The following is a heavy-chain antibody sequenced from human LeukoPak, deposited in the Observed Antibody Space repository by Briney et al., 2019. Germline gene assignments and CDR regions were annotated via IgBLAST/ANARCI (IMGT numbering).Heavy chain of an antibody. Sequence: GRSLRLSCAASGFTFSNYVMHWVRQAPGKGLEWVAVISYDGSNKYYADSVKGRFTISRDNSKNTLYLQMNSLRAEDTAVYYCAKDADSSGWYSDFDYWGQGILVTVSS. CDR1: GFTFSNYV. CDR2: ISYDGSNK. V-gene: IGHV3-30*18. CDR3: AKDADSSGWYSDFDY. J-gene: IGHJ4*02. D-gene: IGHD6-19*01.